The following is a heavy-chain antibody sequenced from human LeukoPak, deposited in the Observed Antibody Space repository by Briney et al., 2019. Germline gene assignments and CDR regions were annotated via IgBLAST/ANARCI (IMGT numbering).Heavy chain of an antibody. CDR3: ARYKLYHGAFDI. CDR1: GFTFSSYW. V-gene: IGHV3-7*01. D-gene: IGHD2-2*01. Sequence: GGSLRLSCAASGFTFSSYWMAWVRQAPGKELEWVANIKDDGSQKYYVDSVKGRFTIPRDNAKNSLYLQMNSLRAEDTAVYYCARYKLYHGAFDIWGQGTMVTVSS. J-gene: IGHJ3*02. CDR2: IKDDGSQK.